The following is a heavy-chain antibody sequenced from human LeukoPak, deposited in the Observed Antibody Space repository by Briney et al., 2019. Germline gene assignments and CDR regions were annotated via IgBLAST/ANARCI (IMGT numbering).Heavy chain of an antibody. CDR3: ASLSSWYYYGMDV. D-gene: IGHD6-13*01. J-gene: IGHJ6*02. Sequence: PSETLSLTCTVSGGSISSYYWSWIRQPPGKGLEWIGYIYYSGSTNYNPSLKSRVTISVDTSKNQFSLKLSSVTAADTAVYYCASLSSWYYYGMDVWGQGTTVTVSS. CDR1: GGSISSYY. CDR2: IYYSGST. V-gene: IGHV4-59*08.